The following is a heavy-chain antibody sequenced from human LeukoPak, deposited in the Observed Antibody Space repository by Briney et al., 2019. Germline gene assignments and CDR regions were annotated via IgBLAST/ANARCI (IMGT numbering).Heavy chain of an antibody. V-gene: IGHV1-69*04. Sequence: SVKVSCKASGGTFSSYAISWVRQAPGQGLEWMGRIIPILGIANYAQKFQGRVTITADKSTSTAYMELSSLRSEDTAVYYCARGYCSSTSCYPFFDYWGQGTLVTVSS. CDR3: ARGYCSSTSCYPFFDY. D-gene: IGHD2-2*01. J-gene: IGHJ4*02. CDR2: IIPILGIA. CDR1: GGTFSSYA.